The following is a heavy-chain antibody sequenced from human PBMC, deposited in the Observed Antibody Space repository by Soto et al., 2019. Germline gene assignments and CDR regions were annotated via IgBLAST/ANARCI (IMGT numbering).Heavy chain of an antibody. D-gene: IGHD6-19*01. Sequence: VQLVESGGGVVQPGRSLRLSCAASGFTFSSYGMHWVRQAPGKGLEWVAVISYDGSNKYYADSVKGRFTISRDNSKNTLYLQMNSLRAEDTAVYYCAKGDVRIAVAGTYDYWGQGTLVTVSS. CDR1: GFTFSSYG. CDR3: AKGDVRIAVAGTYDY. CDR2: ISYDGSNK. V-gene: IGHV3-30*18. J-gene: IGHJ4*02.